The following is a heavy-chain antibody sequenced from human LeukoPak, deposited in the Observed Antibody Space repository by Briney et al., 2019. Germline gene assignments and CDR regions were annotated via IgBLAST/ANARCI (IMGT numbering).Heavy chain of an antibody. J-gene: IGHJ6*02. CDR1: GFTFSSYA. CDR2: ISGGGGTT. V-gene: IGHV3-23*01. Sequence: PGGSLRLSCAASGFTFSSYAMAWVRQAPLKGLEWVSTISGGGGTTYYADSVKGRFTISRDNSKNTLYLQMNSLRAEDTAVYYCAKAIFGVVPSVGMDVWGQGTTVTVSS. D-gene: IGHD3-3*01. CDR3: AKAIFGVVPSVGMDV.